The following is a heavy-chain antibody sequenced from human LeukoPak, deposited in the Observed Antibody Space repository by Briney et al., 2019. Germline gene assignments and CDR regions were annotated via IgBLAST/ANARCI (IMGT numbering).Heavy chain of an antibody. Sequence: GGSLRPSCAASGFTFSSYSMNWVRQAPGKGLEWVSSISSSSSYIYYADSVKGRFTISRDNAKNSLYLQMNSLRAEDTAVYYCAREIAPGEADYWGQGTLVTVSS. CDR3: AREIAPGEADY. D-gene: IGHD3-10*01. CDR1: GFTFSSYS. V-gene: IGHV3-21*01. J-gene: IGHJ4*02. CDR2: ISSSSSYI.